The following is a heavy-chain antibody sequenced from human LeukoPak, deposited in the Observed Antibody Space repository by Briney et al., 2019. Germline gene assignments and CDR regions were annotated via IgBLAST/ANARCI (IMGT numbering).Heavy chain of an antibody. D-gene: IGHD2-21*01. CDR3: AKKVITYYYGMDV. J-gene: IGHJ6*02. CDR2: ISGSGGAT. CDR1: GFIFSNYA. V-gene: IGHV3-23*01. Sequence: GGSLRLSCAASGFIFSNYAMSWVRQAPGKGLEWVSGISGSGGATYYADSVKGRFTISRDNSKNTLYLQMSGLRAEDTAVYYCAKKVITYYYGMDVWGQGTTVTVSS.